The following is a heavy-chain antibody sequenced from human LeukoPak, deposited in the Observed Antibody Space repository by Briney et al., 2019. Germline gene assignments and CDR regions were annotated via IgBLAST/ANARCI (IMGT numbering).Heavy chain of an antibody. V-gene: IGHV3-48*04. Sequence: GGSLRLSCAASGFTFSSYSMNWVRQAPGKGLEWVSYISSSSSTIYYADSVKGRFTISRGNTKNSLYLQMNSLRAEDTAVYYCARDSGYNAFDTWGQGTMVAVSS. CDR2: ISSSSSTI. CDR3: ARDSGYNAFDT. J-gene: IGHJ3*02. D-gene: IGHD5-12*01. CDR1: GFTFSSYS.